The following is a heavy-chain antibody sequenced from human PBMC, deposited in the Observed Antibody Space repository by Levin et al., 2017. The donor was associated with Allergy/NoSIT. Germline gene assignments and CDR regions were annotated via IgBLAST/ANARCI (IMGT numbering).Heavy chain of an antibody. CDR1: GGSINSLAHY. D-gene: IGHD4/OR15-4a*01. J-gene: IGHJ3*01. V-gene: IGHV4-31*03. Sequence: SETLSLTCTVSGGSINSLAHYWSWVRQHPGKGLEWIGYIYSSASTYYKPSLRSRVAISVDTSKNQFSLRLTSVTAAGTAGYYCARVEAPPSYGAEATYAFDLWGQGTMVTVSS. CDR3: ARVEAPPSYGAEATYAFDL. CDR2: IYSSAST.